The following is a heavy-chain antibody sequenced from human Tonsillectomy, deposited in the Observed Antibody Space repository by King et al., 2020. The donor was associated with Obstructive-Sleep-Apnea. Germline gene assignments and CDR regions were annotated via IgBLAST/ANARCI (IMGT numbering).Heavy chain of an antibody. D-gene: IGHD6-19*01. V-gene: IGHV3-30*04. CDR2: ISYDSRKI. CDR3: ARERLAVAGAHPDY. J-gene: IGHJ4*02. Sequence: VQLVESGGGVVQPGRSLRLSCAASGFTFSNYAMHWVRQVAGKGLEWVGVISYDSRKIFYAESAKGRFTISRDNSQNTVYLQMHSLRVEDTAVFYCARERLAVAGAHPDYWGQGTLVTVSS. CDR1: GFTFSNYA.